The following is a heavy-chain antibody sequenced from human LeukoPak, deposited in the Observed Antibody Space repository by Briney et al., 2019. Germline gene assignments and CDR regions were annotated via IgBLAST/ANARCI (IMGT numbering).Heavy chain of an antibody. CDR2: VLYDGSNK. V-gene: IGHV3-30*02. CDR3: ARDRKVGYSYGYNWFDP. D-gene: IGHD5-18*01. Sequence: GGSLRLSCAASGFTFSAYGMHWVRQAPGKGLEWVAFVLYDGSNKYYADSVKGRFTISRDNSKNTLYLQMNSLRAEDTAVYYCARDRKVGYSYGYNWFDPWGQGTLVTVSS. J-gene: IGHJ5*02. CDR1: GFTFSAYG.